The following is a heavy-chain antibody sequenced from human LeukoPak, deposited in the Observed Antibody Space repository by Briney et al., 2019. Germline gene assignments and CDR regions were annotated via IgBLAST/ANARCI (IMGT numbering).Heavy chain of an antibody. CDR2: ISYDGSNK. J-gene: IGHJ6*02. V-gene: IGHV3-30-3*01. Sequence: GRSLRLSCAASGFTFSSYAMHWVRQAPGKGLEWVAVISYDGSNKYYADSVKGRFTISRDNSKNTLYLQMNSLRAEDTAVYYCARASSGWYSDYYYYGMDVWGQGTTVTVSS. D-gene: IGHD6-19*01. CDR1: GFTFSSYA. CDR3: ARASSGWYSDYYYYGMDV.